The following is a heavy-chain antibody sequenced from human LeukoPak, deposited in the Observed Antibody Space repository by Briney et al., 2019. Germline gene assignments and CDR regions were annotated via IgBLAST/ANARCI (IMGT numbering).Heavy chain of an antibody. CDR3: AIWEVRRGFDP. J-gene: IGHJ5*02. V-gene: IGHV4-34*01. CDR1: GGSFSGYY. D-gene: IGHD1-26*01. CDR2: INHSGST. Sequence: SETLSLTCAVYGGSFSGYYWSWIRQPPGKGLEWIGEINHSGSTNYNPSLKSRVTMSVDTSKNQFSLKLSSVTAADTAVYYCAIWEVRRGFDPWGQGTLVTVSS.